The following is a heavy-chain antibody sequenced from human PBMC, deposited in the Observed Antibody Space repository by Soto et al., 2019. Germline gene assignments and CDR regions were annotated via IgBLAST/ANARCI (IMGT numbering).Heavy chain of an antibody. CDR3: AKSSSITLVRGVTDY. CDR1: GFAFSNYA. D-gene: IGHD3-10*01. J-gene: IGHJ4*02. Sequence: SLRLSCAASGFAFSNYAMNWARQAPGKGLEWVSAISGGAGDTYYADSVKGRFTISRDNSKNRLYLEMKSLRAEDTAVYYCAKSSSITLVRGVTDYWGQGTLVTVSS. CDR2: ISGGAGDT. V-gene: IGHV3-23*01.